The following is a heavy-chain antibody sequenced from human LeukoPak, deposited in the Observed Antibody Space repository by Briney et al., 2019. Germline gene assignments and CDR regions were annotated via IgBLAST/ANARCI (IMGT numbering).Heavy chain of an antibody. CDR1: GGSISSGSYY. CDR3: ARGRDAFDI. J-gene: IGHJ3*02. V-gene: IGHV4-61*02. Sequence: SQTLSLTCTVSGGSISSGSYYWSWIRQPAGKGLEWIGRIYTSGSTNYNPSLKSRVTISVDTSKNQFSPKLSSVTAADTAVYYCARGRDAFDIWGQGTMVTVSS. CDR2: IYTSGST.